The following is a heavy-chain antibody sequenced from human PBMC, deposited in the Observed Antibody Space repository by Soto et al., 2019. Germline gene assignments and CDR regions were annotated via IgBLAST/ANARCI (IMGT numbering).Heavy chain of an antibody. CDR3: ARRSSGWYFDY. D-gene: IGHD6-19*01. CDR2: ISGSGGST. V-gene: IGHV3-23*01. CDR1: GFTFSSYA. J-gene: IGHJ4*02. Sequence: EVQLLESGGGLVQPVGSLRLSCAASGFTFSSYAMSWVRQAPGKGLEWVSAISGSGGSTYYADSVKGRFTISRDNSKNTLYLQLNSLRAEDTAVYYCARRSSGWYFDYWGRGTLVTVSS.